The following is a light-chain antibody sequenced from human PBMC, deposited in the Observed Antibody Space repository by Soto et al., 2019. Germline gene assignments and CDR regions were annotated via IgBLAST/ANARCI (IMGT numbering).Light chain of an antibody. CDR3: QQLNSYPLT. CDR1: QDIRYY. V-gene: IGKV1-9*01. Sequence: DIQMTQSPSSLSASVGDRDTSSSGASQDIRYYLAWYQKRPGKAPKLLIYAASTLQSGVPSRFSGSGSGTEFTLTISSLQPEDFATYSCQQLNSYPLTFGGGTKVDIK. J-gene: IGKJ4*01. CDR2: AAS.